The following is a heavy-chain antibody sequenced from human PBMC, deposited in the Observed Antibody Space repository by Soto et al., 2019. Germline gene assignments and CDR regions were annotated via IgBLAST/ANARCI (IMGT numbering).Heavy chain of an antibody. J-gene: IGHJ3*02. CDR3: ARDPTYCSGGSCYLNPEGAFDI. CDR2: ISSNGGST. D-gene: IGHD2-15*01. V-gene: IGHV3-64*01. Sequence: EVQLVESGGGLVQPGGSLRLSCAASGFTFSSYAMHWVRQAPGKGLKYVSAISSNGGSTYYANSVKGRFTISRDNSKNTLYLQMGSLRAEDMAVYYCARDPTYCSGGSCYLNPEGAFDIWGQRTMVTVSS. CDR1: GFTFSSYA.